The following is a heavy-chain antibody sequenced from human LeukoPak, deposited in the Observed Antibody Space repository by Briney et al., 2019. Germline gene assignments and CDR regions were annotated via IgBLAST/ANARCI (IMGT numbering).Heavy chain of an antibody. Sequence: QSGGSLRLSCAASGFTFSDYYMSWIRQAPGKGLEWVSVIYGSSRTYYADSVKGRFTISRDNSKNTVYLQMDSLRAEDTAVYYCARDRADGYNYGDYFDNWGQGTLVTVSS. V-gene: IGHV3-66*01. D-gene: IGHD5-18*01. CDR1: GFTFSDYY. CDR3: ARDRADGYNYGDYFDN. J-gene: IGHJ4*02. CDR2: IYGSSRT.